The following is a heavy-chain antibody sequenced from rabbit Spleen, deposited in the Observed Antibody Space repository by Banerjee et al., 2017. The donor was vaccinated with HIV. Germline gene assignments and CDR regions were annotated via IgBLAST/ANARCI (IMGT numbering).Heavy chain of an antibody. V-gene: IGHV1S40*01. CDR2: IAGSSSGFT. Sequence: QSLEESGGGLVKPGASLTLTCKASGFSLNSGYDMCWVRQAPGKGLEWISCIAGSSSGFTYSATWAKGRFTISRTSSTTVTLQMNSLTSADTATYFCARDSATSFYTYGMDLWGPGTLVTVS. D-gene: IGHD8-1*01. CDR3: ARDSATSFYTYGMDL. CDR1: GFSLNSGYD. J-gene: IGHJ6*01.